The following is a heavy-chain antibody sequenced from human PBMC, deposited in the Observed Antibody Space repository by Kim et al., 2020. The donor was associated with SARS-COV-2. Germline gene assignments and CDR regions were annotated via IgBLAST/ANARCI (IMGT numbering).Heavy chain of an antibody. CDR3: ARDRQRAGTGVDY. D-gene: IGHD6-19*01. V-gene: IGHV6-1*01. J-gene: IGHJ4*02. Sequence: YALSEKGRITNNPDTSKNQFSLQLNSVTPEDTAVYYCARDRQRAGTGVDYWGQGTLVTVSS.